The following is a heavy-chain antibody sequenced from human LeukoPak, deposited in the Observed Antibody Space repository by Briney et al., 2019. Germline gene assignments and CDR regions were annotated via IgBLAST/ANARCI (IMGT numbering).Heavy chain of an antibody. Sequence: PGGSLRLSCAASGFTFSSYGMNWVRQAPGEGLEWVSSISPSSSYMYYADSVKGRFTISRDNAENSLYLQMNSLRAEDTAVYYCARVPVGGNRAFDIWGQGTMVTVSS. CDR3: ARVPVGGNRAFDI. CDR2: ISPSSSYM. CDR1: GFTFSSYG. D-gene: IGHD1-26*01. J-gene: IGHJ3*02. V-gene: IGHV3-21*01.